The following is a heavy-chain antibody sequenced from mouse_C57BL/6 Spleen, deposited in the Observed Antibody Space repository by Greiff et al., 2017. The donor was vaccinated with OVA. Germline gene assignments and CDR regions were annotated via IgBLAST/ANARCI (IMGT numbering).Heavy chain of an antibody. CDR1: GFTFSDYG. Sequence: EVQRVESGGGLVKPGGSLKLSCAASGFTFSDYGMHWVRQAPEKGLAWVAYISSGSSTIYYADTVKGRFTIARDNAKNTMVLQMTRLRTEDTAMYYCARPAYGSSYENWYFEVWGTGTTVTVSS. J-gene: IGHJ1*03. D-gene: IGHD1-1*01. CDR2: ISSGSSTI. CDR3: ARPAYGSSYENWYFEV. V-gene: IGHV5-17*01.